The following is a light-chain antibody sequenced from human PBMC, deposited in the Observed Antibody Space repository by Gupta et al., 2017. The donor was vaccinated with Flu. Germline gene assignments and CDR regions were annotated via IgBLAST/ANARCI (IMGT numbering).Light chain of an antibody. V-gene: IGLV1-44*01. CDR2: VSN. CDR1: SSNIGSNA. CDR3: AAWDDSLNGHYV. J-gene: IGLJ1*01. Sequence: SVLAQPPSASGTRGKRVTISCSGSSSNIGSNAVTWYQQAPGTTPTLLIYVSNQRRSAGPDRCASSKSGTSAAIAISGLQSEEEADYYCAAWDDSLNGHYVFGTGTKVTVL.